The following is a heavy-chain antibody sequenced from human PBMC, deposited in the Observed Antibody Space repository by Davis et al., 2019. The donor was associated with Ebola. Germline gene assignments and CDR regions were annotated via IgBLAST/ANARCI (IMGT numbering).Heavy chain of an antibody. Sequence: GGSLRLSCAASGFTFSSYGMHWVRQAPGKGLEWVSGISGSGGTTSYADSVKGRFTISRDNSKNTLYLQMNSLRAEDTAVYYCARGSYRYSDWGQGTLVTVSS. CDR3: ARGSYRYSD. CDR1: GFTFSSYG. CDR2: ISGSGGTT. J-gene: IGHJ4*02. D-gene: IGHD3-16*02. V-gene: IGHV3-23*01.